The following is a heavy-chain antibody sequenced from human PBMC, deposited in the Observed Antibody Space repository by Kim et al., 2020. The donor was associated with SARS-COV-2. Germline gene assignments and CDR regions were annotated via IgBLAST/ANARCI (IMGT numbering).Heavy chain of an antibody. D-gene: IGHD2-15*01. CDR1: GYTFTSYG. Sequence: ASVKVSCKASGYTFTSYGISWVRQAPGQGLEWMGWISAYNGNTNYAQKLQGRVTMTTDTSTSTAYMELRSLRSDDTAVYYCARFCSGGSCYYYYYYGMDVWGQGTTVTVSS. J-gene: IGHJ6*02. CDR3: ARFCSGGSCYYYYYYGMDV. V-gene: IGHV1-18*01. CDR2: ISAYNGNT.